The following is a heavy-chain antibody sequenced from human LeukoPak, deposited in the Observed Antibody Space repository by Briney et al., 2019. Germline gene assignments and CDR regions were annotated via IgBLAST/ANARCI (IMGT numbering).Heavy chain of an antibody. Sequence: SMSPSWLASGFSSTILWMGCVRHVPGNLLEWVDNIQQEGSETKYIDSVKGRLSISRDHAKSSLYLQMNSLRAEDTAVYYCASSGYDTRAHAFDIWGQGTMVTVSS. V-gene: IGHV3-7*01. D-gene: IGHD3-22*01. CDR1: GFSSTILW. CDR2: IQQEGSET. J-gene: IGHJ3*02. CDR3: ASSGYDTRAHAFDI.